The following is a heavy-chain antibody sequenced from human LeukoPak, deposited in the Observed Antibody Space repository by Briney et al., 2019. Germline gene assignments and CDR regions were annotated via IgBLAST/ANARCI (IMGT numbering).Heavy chain of an antibody. J-gene: IGHJ4*02. CDR3: AKEGIPRGGGEGLDY. Sequence: GGSLRLSCAASGFTFSSYAMSWVRQAPGKGLEWVSAISGSGGSTYYADSVKGRFTISRDNSKNTLYLQMNSLRAEDTAVYYCAKEGIPRGGGEGLDYWGQGTLVTVPS. V-gene: IGHV3-23*01. D-gene: IGHD2-15*01. CDR1: GFTFSSYA. CDR2: ISGSGGST.